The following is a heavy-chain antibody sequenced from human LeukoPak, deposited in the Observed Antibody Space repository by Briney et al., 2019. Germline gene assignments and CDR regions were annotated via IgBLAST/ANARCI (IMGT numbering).Heavy chain of an antibody. CDR3: PRGTYYDFWSGSIAGYYFDY. CDR1: GYTFTGYY. D-gene: IGHD3-3*01. J-gene: IGHJ4*02. Sequence: GASVKVSCKASGYTFTGYYMHWVRQAPGQGLEWMGWINPNSGGTNYAQKFQGRVTMTRDTSISTAYMELSRLRSDDTAVYYCPRGTYYDFWSGSIAGYYFDYWGQGTLVTVSS. CDR2: INPNSGGT. V-gene: IGHV1-2*02.